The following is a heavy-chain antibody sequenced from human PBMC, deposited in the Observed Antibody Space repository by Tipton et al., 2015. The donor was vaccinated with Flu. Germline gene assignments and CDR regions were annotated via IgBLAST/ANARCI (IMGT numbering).Heavy chain of an antibody. Sequence: TLSLTCNVSGYSISSGYYWVWIRQPPGKGLEWIGRIYTTGSTTYTPSLKSRVTISPDTSKNQFSLKLGSVTAADTAVYYCSRDVCSGGFCYPDYWGGGTLVAVSS. V-gene: IGHV4-38-2*02. J-gene: IGHJ4*02. CDR2: IYTTGST. CDR3: SRDVCSGGFCYPDY. D-gene: IGHD2-15*01. CDR1: GYSISSGYY.